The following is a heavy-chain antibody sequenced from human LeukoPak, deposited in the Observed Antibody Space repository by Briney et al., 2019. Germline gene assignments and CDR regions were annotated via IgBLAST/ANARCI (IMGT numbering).Heavy chain of an antibody. CDR3: ARSRSIAARPRIKAGWFDP. J-gene: IGHJ5*02. Sequence: ASVKVSCKASGYAFTSCDINWVRQATGQGLEWMGWMNPNSGNTGYAQKFQGRVTMTRNTSISTAYMELSSLRSEDTAVYYCARSRSIAARPRIKAGWFDPWGQGTLVTVSS. CDR1: GYAFTSCD. CDR2: MNPNSGNT. V-gene: IGHV1-8*01. D-gene: IGHD6-6*01.